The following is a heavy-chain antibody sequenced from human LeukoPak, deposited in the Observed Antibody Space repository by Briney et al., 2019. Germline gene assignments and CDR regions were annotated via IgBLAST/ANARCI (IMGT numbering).Heavy chain of an antibody. Sequence: GGSLRLSCVASGFTFSSYEMNWVRQAPGKGLEWVSYISSSGSTMYYADSVKGRFTISRDNAKNSLYLQMNSLRAEDTAVYYCARGYYYDSTGYNPFDYWGQGTLVTVSS. CDR3: ARGYYYDSTGYNPFDY. CDR2: ISSSGSTM. D-gene: IGHD3-22*01. J-gene: IGHJ4*02. CDR1: GFTFSSYE. V-gene: IGHV3-48*03.